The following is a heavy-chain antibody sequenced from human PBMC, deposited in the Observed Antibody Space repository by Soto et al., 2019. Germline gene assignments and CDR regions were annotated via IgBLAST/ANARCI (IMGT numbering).Heavy chain of an antibody. D-gene: IGHD6-13*01. CDR3: ARLLSSYSSSWYYFDS. Sequence: SETLSLTCAVYGGSFSDYYWSWIRQPPGEGLEWIGEINNSGSTNYNPSLKSRVTISVDRSNNLLSLRLASMTAADTAVYYCARLLSSYSSSWYYFDSWAPGTLVTVSS. V-gene: IGHV4-34*01. CDR1: GGSFSDYY. CDR2: INNSGST. J-gene: IGHJ4*02.